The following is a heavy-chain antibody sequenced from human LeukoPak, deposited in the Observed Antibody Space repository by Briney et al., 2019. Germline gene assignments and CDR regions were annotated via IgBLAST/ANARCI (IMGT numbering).Heavy chain of an antibody. Sequence: SGGSLRLSCAASGFTFSSYSMNWVRQAPGKGLEWVSYISSSSSTIYYTDSVKGRFTISRDNAKNSLYLQMNSLRAEDTAVYYCARVPRGSCSGGSCYFDYWGQGTLVTVSS. J-gene: IGHJ4*02. D-gene: IGHD2-15*01. V-gene: IGHV3-48*01. CDR1: GFTFSSYS. CDR2: ISSSSSTI. CDR3: ARVPRGSCSGGSCYFDY.